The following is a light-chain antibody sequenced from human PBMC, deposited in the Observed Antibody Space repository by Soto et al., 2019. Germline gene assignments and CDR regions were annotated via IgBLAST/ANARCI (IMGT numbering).Light chain of an antibody. Sequence: DIQMTQSPSTLSASVGDRVTITCRASQSISSWLAWYQQKPGKAPKRLIYKASTLESEIPSRFSGGGSGTEFTLTISSLQHDDFATYYCHQYDISSLTFGGGTKVEVK. V-gene: IGKV1-5*03. CDR3: HQYDISSLT. CDR2: KAS. J-gene: IGKJ4*01. CDR1: QSISSW.